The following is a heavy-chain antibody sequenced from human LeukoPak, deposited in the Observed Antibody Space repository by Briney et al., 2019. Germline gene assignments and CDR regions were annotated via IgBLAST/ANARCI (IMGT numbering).Heavy chain of an antibody. V-gene: IGHV3-15*01. Sequence: PGGSLRLSCAASGFTFHDYGMSWVRQAPGKGLEWVGRIKSKTDGGTTDYAAPVKGRFTISRDDSKNTLYLQMNSLKTEDTAVYYCTTDHPYGDYWYYFDYWGQGTLVTVSS. D-gene: IGHD4-17*01. CDR1: GFTFHDYG. CDR2: IKSKTDGGTT. CDR3: TTDHPYGDYWYYFDY. J-gene: IGHJ4*02.